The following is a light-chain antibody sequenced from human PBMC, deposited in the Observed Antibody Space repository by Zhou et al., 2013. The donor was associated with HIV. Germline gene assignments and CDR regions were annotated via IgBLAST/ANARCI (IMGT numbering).Light chain of an antibody. J-gene: IGKJ5*01. CDR2: TLS. CDR1: QSLVYDDGNTY. CDR3: MQGTHWPPEIT. V-gene: IGKV2-40*01. Sequence: VMTQSPLFLPVSLGQPASISCTSSQSLVYDDGNTYLYWYLQKPGQSPQLLIYTLSSRASGVPDRFSGSGSGTDFTLKISRVEADDVGVYYCMQGTHWPPEITFGQGTRLEIK.